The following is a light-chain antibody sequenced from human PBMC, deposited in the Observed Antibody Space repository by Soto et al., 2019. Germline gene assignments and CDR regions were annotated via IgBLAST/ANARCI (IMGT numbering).Light chain of an antibody. J-gene: IGLJ1*01. Sequence: QSVLTQPASVSGSPGQSITISCTGTSSDIGGYNYVSWYQQHPGKAPKLIIYEVSNRPSGISDRFSVSKSDNTASLTISGLQAEDEADYYCSSYTSDTNPYVFGTGTKLTVL. CDR3: SSYTSDTNPYV. V-gene: IGLV2-14*03. CDR2: EVS. CDR1: SSDIGGYNY.